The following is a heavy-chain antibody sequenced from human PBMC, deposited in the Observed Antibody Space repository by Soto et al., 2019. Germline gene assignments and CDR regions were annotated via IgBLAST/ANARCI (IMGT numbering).Heavy chain of an antibody. CDR1: GGSFSGYY. CDR2: INHSGST. D-gene: IGHD3-10*01. Sequence: SETLSLTCAVYGGSFSGYYWSWIRQPPGKGLEWIGEINHSGSTNYNPSLKSRVTISVDTSKNQFSLKLSSVTAADTAVYYCARTYYYGSGASSNWFDPWGQGTLVT. CDR3: ARTYYYGSGASSNWFDP. J-gene: IGHJ5*02. V-gene: IGHV4-34*01.